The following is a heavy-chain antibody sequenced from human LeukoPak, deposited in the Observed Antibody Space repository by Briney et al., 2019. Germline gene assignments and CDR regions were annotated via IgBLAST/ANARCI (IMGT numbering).Heavy chain of an antibody. D-gene: IGHD3-9*01. V-gene: IGHV3-53*01. Sequence: GSLRLSCAASGFTVSSNYMSWVRQAPGKGLEWVSVIYSGGSTYYADSVKGRFTISRDNSKNTLYLQMNSLRAEDTAVYYCARVLRYFDWSLLDAFDIWGQGTMVTVSS. CDR2: IYSGGST. CDR1: GFTVSSNY. J-gene: IGHJ3*02. CDR3: ARVLRYFDWSLLDAFDI.